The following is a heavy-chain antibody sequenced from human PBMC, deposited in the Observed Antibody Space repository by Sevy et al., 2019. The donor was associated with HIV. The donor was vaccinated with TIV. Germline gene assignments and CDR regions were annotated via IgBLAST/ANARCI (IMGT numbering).Heavy chain of an antibody. D-gene: IGHD1-26*01. V-gene: IGHV1-18*01. J-gene: IGHJ5*02. Sequence: ASVKVSCKAFGYVFASYGISWVRQAPGQGLEWMGWISPFSGETKYAQKFQGRVTMTTDTSTATAYMEVRSLRSDDTAVDYCAGDKERVPNLPARWFDPWGQGTLVTVSS. CDR1: GYVFASYG. CDR2: ISPFSGET. CDR3: AGDKERVPNLPARWFDP.